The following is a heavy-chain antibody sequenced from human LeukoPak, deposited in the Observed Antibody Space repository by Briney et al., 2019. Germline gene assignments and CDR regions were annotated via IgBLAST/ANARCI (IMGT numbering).Heavy chain of an antibody. CDR2: ISGSISYI. D-gene: IGHD3-16*01. V-gene: IGHV3-21*01. J-gene: IGHJ4*02. CDR1: GFTFSSYS. Sequence: PGRSLRLSWAASGFTFSSYSMHWVRQAPGKGLEWVSSISGSISYIYYADSVKGRFTISRDNAKKSLYLQMNSLRAEDTAVYYCASSRGGYWGQGTLVTVSS. CDR3: ASSRGGY.